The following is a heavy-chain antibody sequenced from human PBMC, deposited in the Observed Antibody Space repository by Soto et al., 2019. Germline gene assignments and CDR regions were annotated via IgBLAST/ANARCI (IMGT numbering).Heavy chain of an antibody. J-gene: IGHJ4*02. V-gene: IGHV4-34*09. CDR3: ASQEVAANSLDY. CDR1: GGSFRGYY. D-gene: IGHD2-15*01. Sequence: PSETLSLTCAVYGGSFRGYYWSWIRQPPGKGLEWIGEINHSGSTNYNPSLKSRVTISVDTSKNQFSLKLSSVTAADTAVYYCASQEVAANSLDYWGQGTLVTVSS. CDR2: INHSGST.